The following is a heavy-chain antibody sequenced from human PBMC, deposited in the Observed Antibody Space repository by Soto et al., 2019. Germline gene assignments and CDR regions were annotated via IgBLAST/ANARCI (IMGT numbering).Heavy chain of an antibody. J-gene: IGHJ4*02. V-gene: IGHV3-74*01. Sequence: GILRISGAAAGLRLSSSWMPLVRQVPGKGLVWVSRINTDGSITSHADSVKGRFTISRENAKNTLYLQMNSLRADDTDVYYCTRDSGGRDAYWGQGALVTGSS. D-gene: IGHD2-15*01. CDR2: INTDGSIT. CDR3: TRDSGGRDAY. CDR1: GLRLSSSW.